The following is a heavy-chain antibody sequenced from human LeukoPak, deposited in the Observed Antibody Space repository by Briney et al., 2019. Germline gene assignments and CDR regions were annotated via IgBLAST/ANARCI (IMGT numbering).Heavy chain of an antibody. J-gene: IGHJ4*02. V-gene: IGHV3-30-3*01. Sequence: GGSLRLSCAASGFTLSSYAMHWVRQAPGKGLEWAAVISFDGSNKYQAESVRGRFTISRNNSKNTLYLQMNSLRAEDTAVYYCARDLPSSGWNIFDYWGQGTLVTVSS. D-gene: IGHD6-19*01. CDR2: ISFDGSNK. CDR3: ARDLPSSGWNIFDY. CDR1: GFTLSSYA.